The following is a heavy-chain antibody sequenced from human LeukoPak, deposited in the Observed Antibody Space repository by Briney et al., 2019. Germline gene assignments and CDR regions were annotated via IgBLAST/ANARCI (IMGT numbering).Heavy chain of an antibody. CDR2: IYDRGRP. Sequence: PSETLSLTCTVSGGSISSYYWSWIRQPPGKGLEWIGNIYDRGRPKYNPSLKSRVNISVDTSKNQFSLRLSSVTAADTAVYYCARGRTFDYWGQGTLVTVSS. CDR3: ARGRTFDY. CDR1: GGSISSYY. V-gene: IGHV4-59*01. J-gene: IGHJ4*02.